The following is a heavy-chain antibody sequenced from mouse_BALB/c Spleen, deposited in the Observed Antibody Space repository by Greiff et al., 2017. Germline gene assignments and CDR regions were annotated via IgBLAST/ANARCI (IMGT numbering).Heavy chain of an antibody. CDR2: IDPENGDT. J-gene: IGHJ3*01. CDR3: NAWGTARAPAWFAY. Sequence: VHVKQSGAELVRSGASVKLSCTASGFNIKDYYMHWVKQRPEQGLEWIGWIDPENGDTEYAPKFQGKATMTADTSSNTAYLQLSSLTSEDTAVYYCNAWGTARAPAWFAYWGQGTLVTVSA. V-gene: IGHV14-4*02. D-gene: IGHD3-2*01. CDR1: GFNIKDYY.